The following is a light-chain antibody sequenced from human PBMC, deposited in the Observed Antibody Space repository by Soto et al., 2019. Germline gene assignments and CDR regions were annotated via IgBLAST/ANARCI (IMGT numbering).Light chain of an antibody. Sequence: EIVLTQYSATLSLSPGERATLSCRASQSVSSYLAWYQQKPGQAPRLLIYDASNRATGIPARFSGSGSGTDFTLTISSLEPEDFAVYYCHQRSNWPLTFGGGTKVDIK. V-gene: IGKV3-11*01. CDR1: QSVSSY. CDR3: HQRSNWPLT. J-gene: IGKJ4*01. CDR2: DAS.